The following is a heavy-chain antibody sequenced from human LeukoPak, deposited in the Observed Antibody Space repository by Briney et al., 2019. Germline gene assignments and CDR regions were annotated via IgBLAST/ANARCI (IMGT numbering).Heavy chain of an antibody. CDR2: NNPNGGGP. CDR3: ATGLFSYYYGSGA. CDR1: GNIFTGYY. V-gene: IGHV1-2*02. Sequence: ASVKVSCKASGNIFTGYYLHWVRQAPGQGLEWMGWNNPNGGGPKYAPKFQGRVTMTRDTSINTVYMELSRLRSDDTAVYYCATGLFSYYYGSGAWGQGTLVTVSS. J-gene: IGHJ4*02. D-gene: IGHD3-10*01.